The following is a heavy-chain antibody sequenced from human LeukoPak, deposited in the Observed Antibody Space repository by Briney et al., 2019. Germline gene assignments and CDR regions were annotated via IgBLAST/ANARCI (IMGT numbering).Heavy chain of an antibody. V-gene: IGHV3-23*01. J-gene: IGHJ4*02. CDR1: GFTFSSYA. D-gene: IGHD5-18*01. Sequence: GGSLRLSCAASGFTFSSYAMSWVRQAPGKGPEWVSAISGSGGSTYYADSVKGRFTISRDNSKNTLYLQMNSLRAEDTAVYYCAKARIGYSYGYDYWGQGTLVTVSS. CDR2: ISGSGGST. CDR3: AKARIGYSYGYDY.